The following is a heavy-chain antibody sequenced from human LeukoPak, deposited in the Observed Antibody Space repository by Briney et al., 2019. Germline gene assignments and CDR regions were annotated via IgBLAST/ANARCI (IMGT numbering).Heavy chain of an antibody. D-gene: IGHD5-18*01. V-gene: IGHV3-7*05. Sequence: SGGSLRLSCVASGFTFSRYWMSWVRQAPGKGLEWVAKIKEDGSEKYYVDSVKGRFTISRDNAEKSLYLQMNSLRAEDTAVYYCARGFGSSYAHYWGQGTLVTVSS. CDR2: IKEDGSEK. J-gene: IGHJ4*02. CDR3: ARGFGSSYAHY. CDR1: GFTFSRYW.